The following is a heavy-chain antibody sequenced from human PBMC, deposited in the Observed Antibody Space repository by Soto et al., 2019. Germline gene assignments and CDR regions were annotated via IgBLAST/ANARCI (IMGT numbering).Heavy chain of an antibody. Sequence: QVQLQESGPGLVKPSQTLSLTCTVSGGSISSGGYYWSWIRQHPGKGLEWIGYIYYSGSTYYNPSLKSRVTISVDTAKNQFALKLSSVTAADTAVYYCARVRSSSSWFDPWGPGTLVTVSS. D-gene: IGHD6-13*01. CDR2: IYYSGST. J-gene: IGHJ5*02. CDR1: GGSISSGGYY. V-gene: IGHV4-31*03. CDR3: ARVRSSSSWFDP.